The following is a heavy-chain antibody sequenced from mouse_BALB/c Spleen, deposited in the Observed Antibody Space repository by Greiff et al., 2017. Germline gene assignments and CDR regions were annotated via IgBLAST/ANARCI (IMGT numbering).Heavy chain of an antibody. J-gene: IGHJ3*01. CDR1: GFTFSSYT. CDR3: TREGRYDGAWFAY. CDR2: ISSGGSYT. Sequence: DVHLVESGGGLVKPGGSLKLSCAASGFTFSSYTMSWVRQTPEKRLEWVATISSGGSYTYYPDSVKGRFTISRDNAKNTLYLQMSSLKSEDTAMYYCTREGRYDGAWFAYWGQGTLVTVSA. V-gene: IGHV5-6-4*01. D-gene: IGHD2-14*01.